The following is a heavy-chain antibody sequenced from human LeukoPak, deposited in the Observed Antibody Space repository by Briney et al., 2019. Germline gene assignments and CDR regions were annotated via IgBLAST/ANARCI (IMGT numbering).Heavy chain of an antibody. CDR1: GYTLTELS. J-gene: IGHJ6*03. CDR2: FDPEDGET. V-gene: IGHV1-24*01. CDR3: ARGRRTDIAVVPTVRLYYMDV. D-gene: IGHD2-2*01. Sequence: ASVKVSCKVSGYTLTELSMHWVRQAPGKGLEWMGGFDPEDGETIYAQKFQGRVTMTEDTSADTAYMELRSLRSDDTAVYYCARGRRTDIAVVPTVRLYYMDVWGKGTTVTVSS.